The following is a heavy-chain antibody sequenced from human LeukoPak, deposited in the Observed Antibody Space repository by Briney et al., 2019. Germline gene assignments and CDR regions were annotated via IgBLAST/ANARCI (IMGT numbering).Heavy chain of an antibody. J-gene: IGHJ5*02. Sequence: GGSLRLSCAASGFTVSSNYMSWVSQGPGKGLEWGSVIYSGGSTYYADSVKGRFTISRDNSKNPLYLQMNSLRAEDTAVYYCARDEIAVAGTPRQTWAQGTLVTVSS. D-gene: IGHD6-19*01. CDR1: GFTVSSNY. CDR3: ARDEIAVAGTPRQT. V-gene: IGHV3-53*01. CDR2: IYSGGST.